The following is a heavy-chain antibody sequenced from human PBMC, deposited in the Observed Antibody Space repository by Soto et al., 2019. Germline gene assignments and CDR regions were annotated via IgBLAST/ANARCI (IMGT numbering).Heavy chain of an antibody. Sequence: SETLSLTCTVSSGSISTYYWSWIRQPPGKGLEWIGYIYYTGSTNYNPSLKTRVAISMDTSKNQFSLNLSSVTAADTAVYYCAKAGSSSWYVGAFDIWGQGTMVTVSS. CDR1: SGSISTYY. V-gene: IGHV4-59*01. J-gene: IGHJ3*02. CDR2: IYYTGST. D-gene: IGHD6-13*01. CDR3: AKAGSSSWYVGAFDI.